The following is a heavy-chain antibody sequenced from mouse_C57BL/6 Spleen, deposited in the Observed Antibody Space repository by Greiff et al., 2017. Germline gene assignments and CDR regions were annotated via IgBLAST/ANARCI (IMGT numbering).Heavy chain of an antibody. CDR3: ARYGNYFDY. Sequence: QVQLKESGAELARPGASVKMSCKASGYTFTSYTMHWVKQRPGQGLEWIGYINPCSGYTKYNQKFKDKATLTADKSSSTAYMQLSSLTSEDSAVYYCARYGNYFDYWGQGTTLTVSS. J-gene: IGHJ2*01. CDR1: GYTFTSYT. V-gene: IGHV1-4*01. CDR2: INPCSGYT. D-gene: IGHD2-1*01.